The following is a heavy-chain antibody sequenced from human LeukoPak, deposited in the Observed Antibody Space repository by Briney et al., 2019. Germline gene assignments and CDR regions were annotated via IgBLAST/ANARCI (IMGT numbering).Heavy chain of an antibody. CDR2: MNPNSGNT. D-gene: IGHD4-23*01. J-gene: IGHJ4*02. Sequence: GASVKVSCKASGYTFTSYDINWVRQATGQGLAWMGWMNPNSGNTGYAQKFQGRVTMTRNTSISTAYMELSSLRSEDTAVYYCARGNPTTVITSDYWGQGTLVTVSS. CDR1: GYTFTSYD. V-gene: IGHV1-8*01. CDR3: ARGNPTTVITSDY.